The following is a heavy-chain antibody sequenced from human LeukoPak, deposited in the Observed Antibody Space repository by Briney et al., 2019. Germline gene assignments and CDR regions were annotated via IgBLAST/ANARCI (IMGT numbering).Heavy chain of an antibody. J-gene: IGHJ4*02. CDR3: ARERAHYDILTGYRRGYFDY. V-gene: IGHV1-69*05. CDR1: GGTFSSYA. D-gene: IGHD3-9*01. CDR2: IIPIFGIA. Sequence: SVKVSCKASGGTFSSYAISWVRQAPGQGLEWMGGIIPIFGIANYAQKFQGRVTITTDESTSTAYMELSSLRSEDTAVYYCARERAHYDILTGYRRGYFDYWGQGTLVTVSS.